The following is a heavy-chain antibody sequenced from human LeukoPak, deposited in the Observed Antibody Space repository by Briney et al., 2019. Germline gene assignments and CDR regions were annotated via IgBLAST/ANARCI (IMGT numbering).Heavy chain of an antibody. J-gene: IGHJ3*02. D-gene: IGHD3-16*01. V-gene: IGHV4-59*08. CDR2: IYYSGST. CDR1: GGSISSYY. Sequence: SETLSLTCTVSGGSISSYYWGWIRQPPGKGLEWIGYIYYSGSTNYNPSLKSRVTISVDTSKNQFSLKLSSVTAADTAVYYCARLLHGGDAFDIWGQGTMVTVSS. CDR3: ARLLHGGDAFDI.